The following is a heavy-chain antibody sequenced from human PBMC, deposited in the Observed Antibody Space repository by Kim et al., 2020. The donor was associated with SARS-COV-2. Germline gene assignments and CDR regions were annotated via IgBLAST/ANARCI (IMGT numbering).Heavy chain of an antibody. V-gene: IGHV1-69*02. CDR2: PILSIA. CDR3: ARERDY. D-gene: IGHD1-26*01. J-gene: IGHJ4*02. Sequence: PILSIANNAQTCQGRVTITADKSTSTAYMELSSLRSEDTAVYYCARERDYWGQGTLVTVSS.